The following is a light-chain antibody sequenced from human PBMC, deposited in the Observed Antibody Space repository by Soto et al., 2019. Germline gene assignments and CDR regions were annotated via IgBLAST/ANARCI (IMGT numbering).Light chain of an antibody. CDR1: QGISSY. CDR2: ASS. Sequence: DIQLTQSPSFLSASVGDRVTITCRASQGISSYLAWYQQPPGKAHKLLIYASSTLQSGVPSRFSGRGSGTEVTLTISNLQPEDFATYFCQQLNTFPITFGQGTRL. V-gene: IGKV1-9*01. J-gene: IGKJ5*01. CDR3: QQLNTFPIT.